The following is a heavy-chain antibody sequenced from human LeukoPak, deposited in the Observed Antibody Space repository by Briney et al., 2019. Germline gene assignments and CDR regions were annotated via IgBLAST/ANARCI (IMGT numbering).Heavy chain of an antibody. CDR3: ARGEEELGY. CDR2: IYYSGST. J-gene: IGHJ4*02. D-gene: IGHD3-10*01. Sequence: SETLSLTCTVSGVSISSGDYYWSWIRPPPGKGLEWIGYIYYSGSTYYNPSLKSRVTISVDTSKNQFSLKLSSVTAADTAVYYCARGEEELGYWGQGTLVTVSS. V-gene: IGHV4-30-4*01. CDR1: GVSISSGDYY.